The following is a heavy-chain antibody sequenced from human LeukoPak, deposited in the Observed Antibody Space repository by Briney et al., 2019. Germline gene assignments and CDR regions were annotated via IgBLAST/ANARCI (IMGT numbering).Heavy chain of an antibody. D-gene: IGHD3-10*01. CDR1: GFTFSSYW. J-gene: IGHJ6*02. CDR3: ALSMVRGPSSLYYYGVDV. V-gene: IGHV3-7*01. Sequence: GGSLRLSCAASGFTFSSYWMSWVRQAPGTGLEWVANINQDGNEKYSADSVKGRFTVSRDNAKNSLYLEMNSLRADDTGVYYCALSMVRGPSSLYYYGVDVWGPGTAVTVSS. CDR2: INQDGNEK.